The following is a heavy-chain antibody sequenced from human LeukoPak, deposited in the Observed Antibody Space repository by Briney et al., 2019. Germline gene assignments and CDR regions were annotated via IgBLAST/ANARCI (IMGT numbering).Heavy chain of an antibody. CDR1: GGFISSSNYY. D-gene: IGHD3-3*02. J-gene: IGHJ4*02. CDR2: IYYSGST. V-gene: IGHV4-39*01. CDR3: ASLALLARLNY. Sequence: SETLSLTCTVSGGFISSSNYYWGWIRQPPGKGLEWIGSIYYSGSTYYNPSLKSRVTISLDTSKNQFSLKLSSVIAADTAVYYCASLALLARLNYWGQGTLVTVSS.